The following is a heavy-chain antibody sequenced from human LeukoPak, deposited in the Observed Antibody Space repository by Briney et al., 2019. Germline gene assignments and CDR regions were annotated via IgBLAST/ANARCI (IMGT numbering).Heavy chain of an antibody. V-gene: IGHV3-30*02. Sequence: HSGGSLRLSCVASGLNFNTYGMHWVRQAPGKGLEWVTFIRYNGNDQYYADSVKGRFTISRDNSKNTLYLQMNSLGVEDTAMYYCAKDAMHYGSGRPYYMDVWGKGTTVTVSS. CDR2: IRYNGNDQ. J-gene: IGHJ6*03. CDR3: AKDAMHYGSGRPYYMDV. D-gene: IGHD3-10*01. CDR1: GLNFNTYG.